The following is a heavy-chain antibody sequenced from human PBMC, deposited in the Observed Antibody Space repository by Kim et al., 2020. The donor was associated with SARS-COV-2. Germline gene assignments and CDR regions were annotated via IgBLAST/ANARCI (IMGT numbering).Heavy chain of an antibody. V-gene: IGHV1-3*01. D-gene: IGHD1-1*01. CDR3: ARDWYTWNYYGMDV. Sequence: YSQKFQGRVTITRDTSTNTVYMELSSLRSEDTALYYCARDWYTWNYYGMDVWGQGTTVTVSS. J-gene: IGHJ6*02.